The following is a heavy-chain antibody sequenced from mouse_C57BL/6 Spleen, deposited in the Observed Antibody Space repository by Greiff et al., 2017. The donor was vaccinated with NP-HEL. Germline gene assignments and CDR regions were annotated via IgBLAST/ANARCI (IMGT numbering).Heavy chain of an antibody. CDR2: IYPGSGNT. V-gene: IGHV1-66*01. D-gene: IGHD2-4*01. Sequence: QVQLQQSGPELVKPGASVKISCKASGYSFTSYYIHWVRQRPGQGLEWIGWIYPGSGNTKYNEKFKGKATLTADTSSSTAYMQLSSLTSEDSAVCYCARDDYDVGFAYWGQGTLVTVSA. J-gene: IGHJ3*01. CDR1: GYSFTSYY. CDR3: ARDDYDVGFAY.